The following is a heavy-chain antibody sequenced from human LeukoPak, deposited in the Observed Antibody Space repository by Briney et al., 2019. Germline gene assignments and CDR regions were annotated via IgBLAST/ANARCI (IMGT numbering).Heavy chain of an antibody. V-gene: IGHV3-30*18. CDR3: AKSYSSSWYSFDY. Sequence: GGSLRLSCAASGFTFSSYGMHWVRQAPGKGLEWVAVISSDGSNKYYPDSVKGRLTISRDNSKNTLYLQMNSLRGEDTAMYYCAKSYSSSWYSFDYWGQGTLVTASS. D-gene: IGHD6-13*01. J-gene: IGHJ4*02. CDR2: ISSDGSNK. CDR1: GFTFSSYG.